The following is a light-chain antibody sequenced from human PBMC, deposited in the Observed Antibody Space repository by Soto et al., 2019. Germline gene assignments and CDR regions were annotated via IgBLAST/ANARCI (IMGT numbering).Light chain of an antibody. CDR3: QQLNSYPRLT. V-gene: IGKV1-9*01. Sequence: DIQLTQSPSFLSASVGDGVTITCRASQGISSYLAWYQQKPGKAPKLLIYAASTLQSGVPSRFSGSGSGTEFTLTISSLQPEDFATYYCQQLNSYPRLTFGGGTKVEIK. CDR1: QGISSY. J-gene: IGKJ4*01. CDR2: AAS.